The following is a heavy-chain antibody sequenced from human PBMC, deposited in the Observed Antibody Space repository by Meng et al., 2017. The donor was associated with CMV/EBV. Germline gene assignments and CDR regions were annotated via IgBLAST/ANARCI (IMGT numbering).Heavy chain of an antibody. Sequence: SVKVSCKASGGTFSSYAISWVRQAPGQGLEWMGGIIPIFGTANYAQKFQGRVTITTDESTSTAYMELSSLRSEDTAVYHCARDRSGDYYYYYGMDVWGQGTTVTVSS. CDR3: ARDRSGDYYYYYGMDV. CDR1: GGTFSSYA. J-gene: IGHJ6*02. D-gene: IGHD3-10*01. CDR2: IIPIFGTA. V-gene: IGHV1-69*05.